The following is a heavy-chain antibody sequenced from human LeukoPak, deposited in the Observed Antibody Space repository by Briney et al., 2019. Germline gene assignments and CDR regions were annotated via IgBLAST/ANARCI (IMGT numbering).Heavy chain of an antibody. J-gene: IGHJ1*01. Sequence: SETLSLTCAVYGGSFSGYYWSWISQPPGKGLEWVGEINHSGSTNYNPSLKSRVTISVDTSKNQFSLKLSSVTAADTAVYYCAAREVTRTFQHWGQGTLVTVSS. V-gene: IGHV4-34*01. D-gene: IGHD2-21*02. CDR3: AAREVTRTFQH. CDR2: INHSGST. CDR1: GGSFSGYY.